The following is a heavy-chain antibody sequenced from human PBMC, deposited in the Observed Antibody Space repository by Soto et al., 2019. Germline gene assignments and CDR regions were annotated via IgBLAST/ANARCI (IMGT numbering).Heavy chain of an antibody. Sequence: PSEPLSLTCTVSGGSISRGGYYWSWIRQHPGEDLEWIGYIYYSGSTYYNPSLKSRVTISVDTSKNQFSLKLSSVTAADTAVYYCAREYINTQRALDYWGQGTLVTVSS. CDR1: GGSISRGGYY. CDR2: IYYSGST. J-gene: IGHJ4*02. D-gene: IGHD5-18*01. CDR3: AREYINTQRALDY. V-gene: IGHV4-31*03.